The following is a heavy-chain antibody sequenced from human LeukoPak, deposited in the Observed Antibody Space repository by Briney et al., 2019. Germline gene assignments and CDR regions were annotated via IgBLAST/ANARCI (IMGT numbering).Heavy chain of an antibody. CDR3: ARDQVRIAAAGMAGIWFDP. CDR1: GYTFTSYG. J-gene: IGHJ5*02. V-gene: IGHV1-18*01. D-gene: IGHD6-13*01. Sequence: ASVKVSCKASGYTFTSYGISWVRQAPGQGLEWMGWISAYNGNTNYAQKLQGRVTMTTDTSTSTAYMELRSLRSDDTAVYCCARDQVRIAAAGMAGIWFDPWGQGTLVTVSS. CDR2: ISAYNGNT.